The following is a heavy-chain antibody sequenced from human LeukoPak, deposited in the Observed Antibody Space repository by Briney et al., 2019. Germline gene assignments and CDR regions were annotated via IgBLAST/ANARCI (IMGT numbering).Heavy chain of an antibody. CDR2: IYYSGST. V-gene: IGHV4-39*01. D-gene: IGHD3-10*01. J-gene: IGHJ4*02. CDR3: ARQGTYYYGSDY. Sequence: PSETLSLTCTVSGGSISSSSYYWGWIRQPPGKGLEWIGSIYYSGSTYYNPSLKSRVTISVDTSKNQFSLKLSSVTAADTAVYYCARQGTYYYGSDYWGQGTLVTVSS. CDR1: GGSISSSSYY.